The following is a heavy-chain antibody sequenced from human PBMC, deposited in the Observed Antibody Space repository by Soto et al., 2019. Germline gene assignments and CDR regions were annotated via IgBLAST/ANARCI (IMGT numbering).Heavy chain of an antibody. CDR1: GFTFSDYY. CDR3: ARVRWVPAAMFNTWYFDL. Sequence: QVQLVESGGGLVKPGGSLRLSCVASGFTFSDYYMTWIRQAPGQGLEWVSYITSRDGTIYYADSVKGRFTISRDDAKNSLHLQMNSLRAADTAVYYCARVRWVPAAMFNTWYFDLWGRGTLVTVSS. V-gene: IGHV3-11*01. J-gene: IGHJ2*01. D-gene: IGHD2-2*01. CDR2: ITSRDGTI.